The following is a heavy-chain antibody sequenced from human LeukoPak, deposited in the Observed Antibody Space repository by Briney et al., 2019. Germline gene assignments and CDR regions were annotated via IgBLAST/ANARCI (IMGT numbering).Heavy chain of an antibody. CDR2: IYHSGSS. CDR1: GYSISSGYY. Sequence: PSETLSLTCTVSGYSISSGYYWGWIRQPPGKGLEWIGNIYHSGSSYYNPSLKSRVTISVETSKNQFSLRLSSVTAADTAVYYCARVINCSGGSCYYYYMDVWGKGTTVTVSS. D-gene: IGHD2-15*01. J-gene: IGHJ6*03. V-gene: IGHV4-38-2*02. CDR3: ARVINCSGGSCYYYYMDV.